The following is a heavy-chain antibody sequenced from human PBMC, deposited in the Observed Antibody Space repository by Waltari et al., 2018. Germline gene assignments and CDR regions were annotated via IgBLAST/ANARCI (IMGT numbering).Heavy chain of an antibody. CDR3: ARDLSYSSSWLQYNWFDP. V-gene: IGHV4-59*01. D-gene: IGHD6-13*01. CDR2: IYYSGST. J-gene: IGHJ5*02. CDR1: GGPISSYY. Sequence: QVQLQESGPGLVKPSETLSLTCTVSGGPISSYYRSWIRQPPGKGLEWIGYIYYSGSTNYNPSLKSRATISVDTSKNQFSLKLSSVTAADTAVYYCARDLSYSSSWLQYNWFDPWGQGTLVTVSS.